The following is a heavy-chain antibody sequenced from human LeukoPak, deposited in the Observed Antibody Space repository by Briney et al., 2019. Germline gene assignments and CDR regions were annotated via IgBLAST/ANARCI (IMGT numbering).Heavy chain of an antibody. CDR1: GFTFSNYG. J-gene: IGHJ4*02. Sequence: GGSLRLSCAASGFTFSNYGMHWVRQAPGRGLEWVAVIWYDGSTKYYADSVKGRFTISRDNSKNMLYLQMNSLRAEDTAVYYCAANFDFWGQGTLVTVSS. CDR3: AANFDF. V-gene: IGHV3-33*01. CDR2: IWYDGSTK.